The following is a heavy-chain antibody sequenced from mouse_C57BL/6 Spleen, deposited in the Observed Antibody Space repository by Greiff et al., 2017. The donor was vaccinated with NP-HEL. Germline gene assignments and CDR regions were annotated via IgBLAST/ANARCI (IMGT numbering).Heavy chain of an antibody. J-gene: IGHJ1*03. V-gene: IGHV10-3*01. CDR3: VRCGGYDYENWYFDV. CDR1: GFTFNTYA. Sequence: EVKLVESGGGLVQPKGSLKLSCAASGFTFNTYAMHWVRQAPGKGLDWVARIRSKSSNYATYYADSVKDRFTISRDDSQSMLYLQMNNLKTEDTAMYYCVRCGGYDYENWYFDVWGTGTTVTVSS. D-gene: IGHD2-4*01. CDR2: IRSKSSNYAT.